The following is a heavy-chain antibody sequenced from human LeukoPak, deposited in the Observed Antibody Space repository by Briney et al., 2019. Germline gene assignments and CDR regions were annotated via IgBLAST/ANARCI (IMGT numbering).Heavy chain of an antibody. V-gene: IGHV3-49*04. CDR3: AKDALRFLEHFDY. CDR2: IRSKAYGGTT. J-gene: IGHJ4*02. D-gene: IGHD3-3*01. CDR1: GFTFGDYA. Sequence: GRSLRLSCTASGFTFGDYAMSWVRQAPGKGLEWVGFIRSKAYGGTTEYAASVKGRFTISRDNSKNTLYLQMNSLRAEDTAVYYCAKDALRFLEHFDYWGQGTLVTVSS.